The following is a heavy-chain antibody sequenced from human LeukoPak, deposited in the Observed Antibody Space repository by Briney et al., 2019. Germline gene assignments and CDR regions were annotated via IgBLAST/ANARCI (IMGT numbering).Heavy chain of an antibody. D-gene: IGHD1-26*01. CDR2: ISSSGSTI. CDR1: GFTFSSYE. Sequence: GSLRLSCAASGFTFSSYEMNWVRQAPGKGLEWVPYISSSGSTIYYAGSVKGRFTISRDNAKNSLYLQMNSLRAEDTAVYYCARGDSGSYYFDYWGQGTLVTVSS. CDR3: ARGDSGSYYFDY. J-gene: IGHJ4*02. V-gene: IGHV3-48*03.